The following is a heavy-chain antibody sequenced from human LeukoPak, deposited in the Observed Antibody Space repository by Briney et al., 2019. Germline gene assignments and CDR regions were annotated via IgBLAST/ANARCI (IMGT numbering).Heavy chain of an antibody. CDR2: IKQDGSEK. V-gene: IGHV3-7*05. CDR1: GFTFSSHW. J-gene: IGHJ4*02. CDR3: ASRSGYTSSWPAFDN. D-gene: IGHD6-13*01. Sequence: GGSLRLSCAASGFTFSSHWMSWVRQAPGKGLEWVANIKQDGSEKYYVDSVKGRFTISRDNAKNSLYLRMNSLRAEDTAVYFCASRSGYTSSWPAFDNWGQGTLVTVSS.